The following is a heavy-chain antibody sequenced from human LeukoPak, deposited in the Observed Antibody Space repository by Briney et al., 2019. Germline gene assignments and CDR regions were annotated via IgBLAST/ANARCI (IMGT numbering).Heavy chain of an antibody. CDR2: INPNSGGT. D-gene: IGHD3-10*01. Sequence: GASVKVSCKASGYTFTNYGVTWVRQAPGQGLEWMGWINPNSGGTNYAQKFQGRVTMTRDTSISTAYMELSRLRSDDTAVYYCARGRPGESFYYYYYYGTDVWGQGTTVTVSS. CDR1: GYTFTNYG. CDR3: ARGRPGESFYYYYYYGTDV. J-gene: IGHJ6*02. V-gene: IGHV1-2*02.